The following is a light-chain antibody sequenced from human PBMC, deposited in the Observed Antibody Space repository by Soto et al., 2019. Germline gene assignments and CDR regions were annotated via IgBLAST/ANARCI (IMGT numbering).Light chain of an antibody. Sequence: ETVMTQSPATLSLSPGERATLSCRASQSVSSKLVWYQQKPGQAPRFLIYGASTRATGIPARFRGSRSGTEFTLTIDRLQSEDFAVYYCQQSNDWPPAFGGGTKVEIK. V-gene: IGKV3-15*01. CDR3: QQSNDWPPA. J-gene: IGKJ4*01. CDR1: QSVSSK. CDR2: GAS.